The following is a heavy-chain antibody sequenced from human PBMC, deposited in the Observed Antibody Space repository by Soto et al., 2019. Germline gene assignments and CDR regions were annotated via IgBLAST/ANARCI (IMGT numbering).Heavy chain of an antibody. V-gene: IGHV4-59*01. CDR2: IYYSGST. D-gene: IGHD3-22*01. CDR1: GGSISSYY. CDR3: ARTPYSYDRSGYFYWYFDL. J-gene: IGHJ2*01. Sequence: QVQLQESGPGLVKPSETLSLTCTVSGGSISSYYWSWIRQPPGKGLEWIGYIYYSGSTNYNPSLKSPVPIAVHTSNNQFSLTLSSVTAADTAVYYCARTPYSYDRSGYFYWYFDLWGRGTLVTVSS.